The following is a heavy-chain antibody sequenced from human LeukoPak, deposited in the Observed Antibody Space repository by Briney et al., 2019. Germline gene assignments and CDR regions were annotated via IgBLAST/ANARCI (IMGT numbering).Heavy chain of an antibody. Sequence: ASVNVSCKASGYTFTGYYMHWVRQAPGQGLEWMGWINPNSGGTNYAQKFQGRVTMTRDTSISTAYMELSRLRSDDTAVYYCARDLGRAMITFGGALGYWGQGTLVTVSS. CDR3: ARDLGRAMITFGGALGY. D-gene: IGHD3-16*01. CDR1: GYTFTGYY. V-gene: IGHV1-2*02. CDR2: INPNSGGT. J-gene: IGHJ4*02.